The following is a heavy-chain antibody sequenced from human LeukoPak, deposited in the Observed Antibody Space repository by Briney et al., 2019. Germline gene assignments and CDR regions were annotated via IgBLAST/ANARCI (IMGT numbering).Heavy chain of an antibody. Sequence: GASVKVSCKVSGYTLTELSMHWVRQSPGKGLEWMGGFDPEDGETIYAQKFQGRVTMTEDTSTDTAYMELSSLRSEDTAVYYCATDRNRPGSSSSFDYWGQGTLVTVSS. CDR1: GYTLTELS. D-gene: IGHD6-6*01. CDR2: FDPEDGET. CDR3: ATDRNRPGSSSSFDY. V-gene: IGHV1-24*01. J-gene: IGHJ4*02.